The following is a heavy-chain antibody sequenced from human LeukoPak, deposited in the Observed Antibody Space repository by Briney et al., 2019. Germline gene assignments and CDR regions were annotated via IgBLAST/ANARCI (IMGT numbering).Heavy chain of an antibody. CDR2: LNPSGGTT. V-gene: IGHV1-46*02. CDR1: GYTFNSYY. D-gene: IGHD6-6*01. J-gene: IGHJ4*02. Sequence: ASVKVSCKTSGYTFNSYYMHWVRQAPGQGLEWMGILNPSGGTTSDAQRFQGRVTMTRDMSTSTVYMELGSLRSEDTAVYYCARGYSSSYRIDYWGQGTLVTVSS. CDR3: ARGYSSSYRIDY.